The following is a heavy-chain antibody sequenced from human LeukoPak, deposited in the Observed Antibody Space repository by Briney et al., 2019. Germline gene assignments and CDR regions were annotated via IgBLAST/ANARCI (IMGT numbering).Heavy chain of an antibody. V-gene: IGHV3-74*01. Sequence: GGSLRLSCAASGFSLSNYCMNWVRQAPGKGLVWVSPINSDDSDTIYADSVKGRFTISRDNAKNTLYLQMNSLRAEDTPMYYCARALNYNLIDYWGQGTLVTASS. CDR1: GFSLSNYC. CDR2: INSDDSDT. CDR3: ARALNYNLIDY. J-gene: IGHJ4*02. D-gene: IGHD4-11*01.